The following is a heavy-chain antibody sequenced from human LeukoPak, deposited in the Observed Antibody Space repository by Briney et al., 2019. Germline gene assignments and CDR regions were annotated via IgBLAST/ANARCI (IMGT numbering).Heavy chain of an antibody. CDR2: IKQDGSEK. J-gene: IGHJ4*02. D-gene: IGHD3-10*01. Sequence: GGSLRLSCAASGFTFSSYWMSWVRQAPGKGLEWVANIKQDGSEKYYVDSVKGRFTISRDNAKNSLYLQMNSLRAEDTAVYYCAREIGYYYGSGSWVHYWGQGTLVTVSS. V-gene: IGHV3-7*01. CDR3: AREIGYYYGSGSWVHY. CDR1: GFTFSSYW.